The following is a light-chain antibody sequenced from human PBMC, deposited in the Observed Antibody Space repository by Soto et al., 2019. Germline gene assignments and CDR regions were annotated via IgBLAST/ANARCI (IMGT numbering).Light chain of an antibody. CDR2: KAS. J-gene: IGKJ2*03. CDR1: QSISDW. V-gene: IGKV1-5*03. Sequence: DIQMTQSPSTLSASVGDRVAITCRASQSISDWLAWYQQKPGKAPNLLIYKASSLESGVPSRFSGSRSGIEFTLTISSLQPDDFAPYYCQQYNSYSPYSFGQGPKSEIK. CDR3: QQYNSYSPYS.